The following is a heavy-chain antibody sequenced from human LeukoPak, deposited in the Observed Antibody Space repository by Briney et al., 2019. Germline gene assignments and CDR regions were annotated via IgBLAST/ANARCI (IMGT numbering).Heavy chain of an antibody. Sequence: SETLSLTCTVSGGSISSSNYYWGWLRQPPGKGLEWIGSIYYSASTYYNPSLKSRVTISVDTSKNQFSLKLSSVTAADTAVYYCARITLGYFDYWGQGTLVTVSS. D-gene: IGHD7-27*01. CDR3: ARITLGYFDY. CDR2: IYYSAST. CDR1: GGSISSSNYY. J-gene: IGHJ4*02. V-gene: IGHV4-39*01.